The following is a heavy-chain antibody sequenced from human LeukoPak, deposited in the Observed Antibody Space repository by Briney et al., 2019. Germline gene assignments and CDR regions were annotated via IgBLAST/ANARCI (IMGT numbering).Heavy chain of an antibody. V-gene: IGHV1-18*01. CDR2: ISTYNGNT. CDR3: ATHIAVAANDAFDI. D-gene: IGHD6-19*01. Sequence: ASVKVSCKASGYTFTSYGISWVRQAPGQGLEWRGGISTYNGNTNYAQKLQGRGTMTTDTSTSTAYMELRRLRSDDTGVYYCATHIAVAANDAFDIWGQGAMVTVSS. CDR1: GYTFTSYG. J-gene: IGHJ3*02.